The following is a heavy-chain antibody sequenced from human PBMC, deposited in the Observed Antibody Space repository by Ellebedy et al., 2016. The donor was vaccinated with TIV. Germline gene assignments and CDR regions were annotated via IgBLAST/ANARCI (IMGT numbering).Heavy chain of an antibody. CDR1: GFTFSGYA. CDR2: INNGGRTT. V-gene: IGHV3-23*01. J-gene: IGHJ6*02. Sequence: PGGSLRLSCVASGFTFSGYAMSWVRQAPGKGLEWVSGINNGGRTTSYADSVKGRFTISRDNSRSKLYLQMNSLRAEDSAVYYCAKDMVFGDGKWEIDVWGQGTTVTVSS. D-gene: IGHD1-26*01. CDR3: AKDMVFGDGKWEIDV.